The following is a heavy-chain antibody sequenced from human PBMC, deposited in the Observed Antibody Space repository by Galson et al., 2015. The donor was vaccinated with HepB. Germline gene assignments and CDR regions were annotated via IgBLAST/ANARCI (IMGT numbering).Heavy chain of an antibody. CDR3: AKTPGSVRAVAGRFDY. V-gene: IGHV3-53*01. J-gene: IGHJ4*02. CDR2: IYSGGST. D-gene: IGHD6-19*01. CDR1: GFTVSSNH. Sequence: SLRLSCAASGFTVSSNHMSWVRQAPGKGLEWVSVIYSGGSTYYADSVKGRFTISRDNSKNTLYLQMNSLRAEDTAVYYCAKTPGSVRAVAGRFDYWDQGTLVTVSS.